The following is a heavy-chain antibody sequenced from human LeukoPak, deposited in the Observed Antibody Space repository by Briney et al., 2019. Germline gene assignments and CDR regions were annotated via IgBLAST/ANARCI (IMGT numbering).Heavy chain of an antibody. CDR3: ARGIYSSSSYFDY. Sequence: GGSLRLSCAASRFTFSSYSMNWVRQAPGKGLEGVSYISSSGSTIYYADSVKGRFTISRDNAKNSLYLQMNSLRAEDTAVYYCARGIYSSSSYFDYWGQGTLVTVSS. CDR1: RFTFSSYS. CDR2: ISSSGSTI. J-gene: IGHJ4*02. D-gene: IGHD6-6*01. V-gene: IGHV3-48*04.